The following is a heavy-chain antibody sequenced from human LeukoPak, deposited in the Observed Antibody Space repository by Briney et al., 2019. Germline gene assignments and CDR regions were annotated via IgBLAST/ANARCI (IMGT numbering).Heavy chain of an antibody. V-gene: IGHV4-39*07. CDR2: IYYSGST. D-gene: IGHD2-15*01. Sequence: PSVTLSLTCTVSGGSISSSSYYWGWIRQPPGKGLEWIGSIYYSGSTYYNPSLKSRVTISVDTSKNQFSLKLSSVTAADTAVYYCARVGIYCSGGSCYSYFDYWGQGTLVTVSS. CDR1: GGSISSSSYY. J-gene: IGHJ4*02. CDR3: ARVGIYCSGGSCYSYFDY.